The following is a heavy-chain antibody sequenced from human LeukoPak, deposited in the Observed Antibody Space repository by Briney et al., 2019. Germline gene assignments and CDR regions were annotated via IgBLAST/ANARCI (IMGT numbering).Heavy chain of an antibody. CDR3: ARSIVVAGIVSGYYYYAMDV. J-gene: IGHJ6*02. D-gene: IGHD6-19*01. Sequence: SETLSLTCTVSGVSISAYYWSWIRQPPGKGLEWIGSIYYSGSPNYNPSLKSRITISIHTSKKHFSLKLTSVTAADTAVYYCARSIVVAGIVSGYYYYAMDVWGQGTTVTVSS. CDR2: IYYSGSP. CDR1: GVSISAYY. V-gene: IGHV4-59*08.